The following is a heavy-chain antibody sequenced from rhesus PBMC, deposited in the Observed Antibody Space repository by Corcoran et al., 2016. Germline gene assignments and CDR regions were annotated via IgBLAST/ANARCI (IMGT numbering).Heavy chain of an antibody. Sequence: QLQLQESGPGLVKPSETLSLTCAVSGYSISSGYGWSWIRQPPGKGLECIGYISYSGRTSSNPSLKSRVPISRHTSKTPFSLKLSSVTAADTAVYYCARRGGGIGAAHVLDYWGQGVLVTVSS. CDR1: GYSISSGYG. V-gene: IGHV4-122*02. J-gene: IGHJ4*01. CDR2: ISYSGRT. CDR3: ARRGGGIGAAHVLDY. D-gene: IGHD6-31*01.